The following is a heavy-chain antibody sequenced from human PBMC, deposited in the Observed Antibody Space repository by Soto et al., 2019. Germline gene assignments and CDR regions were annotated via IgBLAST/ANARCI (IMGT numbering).Heavy chain of an antibody. CDR2: IIPIFGTA. CDR3: ARDREYCISTSCYYYYGMDV. J-gene: IGHJ6*02. V-gene: IGHV1-69*13. D-gene: IGHD2-2*01. Sequence: SVKVSCKASGGTFSSYAISWVRQAPGQGLEWMGGIIPIFGTANYAQKFQGRVTITADESTSTAYMELSSLRSEDTAVYYCARDREYCISTSCYYYYGMDVWGQGTTVTVSS. CDR1: GGTFSSYA.